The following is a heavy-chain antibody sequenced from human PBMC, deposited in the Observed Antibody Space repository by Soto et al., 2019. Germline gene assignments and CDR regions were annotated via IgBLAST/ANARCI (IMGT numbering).Heavy chain of an antibody. V-gene: IGHV3-48*01. Sequence: EVQLLESGGGLVQPGGSLRLSCAASGFTFSSYSMNWVRQARGKGLEGVSYISSSSSTIYYADSVKGRFTISRDNSKNSLYLKMNTLRAEDTPVYYCARDYSSYGPLDYGGQGTRVTFSS. D-gene: IGHD5-18*01. CDR2: ISSSSSTI. CDR1: GFTFSSYS. CDR3: ARDYSSYGPLDY. J-gene: IGHJ4*02.